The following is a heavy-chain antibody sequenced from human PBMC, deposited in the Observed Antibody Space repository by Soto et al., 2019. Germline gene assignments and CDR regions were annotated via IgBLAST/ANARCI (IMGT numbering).Heavy chain of an antibody. CDR1: GFTFSSYW. CDR2: INGDGSTT. J-gene: IGHJ4*02. D-gene: IGHD3-22*01. V-gene: IGHV3-74*01. CDR3: ARPRYDGSGTTFDH. Sequence: GGSLRLSCAASGFTFSSYWMHWVRQAPGKGLVWVSRINGDGSTTTYADSVKGRFIISRDNAKNMLYLQMNSLTAEDTAVYYCARPRYDGSGTTFDHWGQGTLVTVSS.